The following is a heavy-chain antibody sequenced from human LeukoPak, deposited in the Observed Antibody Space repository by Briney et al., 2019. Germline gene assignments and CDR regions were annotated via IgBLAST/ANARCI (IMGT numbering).Heavy chain of an antibody. V-gene: IGHV3-23*01. CDR3: AKGRSGWNYFDY. CDR2: IGGSGINT. J-gene: IGHJ4*02. Sequence: PGGSLRLSCAASGFTFSSYAMSWVRQAPGKGLEWVSAIGGSGINTYYADSVKGRFTTSRDNSKNTLYLQMNSLRAEDTAVYYCAKGRSGWNYFDYWGQGTLVTVSS. D-gene: IGHD6-19*01. CDR1: GFTFSSYA.